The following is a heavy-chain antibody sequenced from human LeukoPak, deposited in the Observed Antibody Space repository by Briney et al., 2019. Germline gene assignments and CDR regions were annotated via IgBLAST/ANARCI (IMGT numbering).Heavy chain of an antibody. CDR1: GGSISNYY. D-gene: IGHD6-6*01. CDR2: ISHSGST. J-gene: IGHJ6*02. CDR3: AKDRAARNGMDV. V-gene: IGHV4-59*12. Sequence: SETLSLTCTVSGGSISNYYWSWIRQPPGKGLEWIGYISHSGSTNYSPSLKSRVTISLDTSKNQFSLNLTSVTAADTAVYYCAKDRAARNGMDVWGHGTTVTVSS.